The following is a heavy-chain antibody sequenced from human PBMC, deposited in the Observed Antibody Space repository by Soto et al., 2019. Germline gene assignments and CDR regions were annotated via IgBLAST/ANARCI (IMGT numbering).Heavy chain of an antibody. CDR1: GGSISSYY. CDR2: IYYSGST. D-gene: IGHD3-9*01. J-gene: IGHJ4*02. V-gene: IGHV4-59*01. CDR3: ARVGSFYDILTGYYYYFDY. Sequence: PETLSLTCTVSGGSISSYYWSWIRQPPGKGLEWIGYIYYSGSTNYNPSPKSRVTISVDTSKNLLALKLSSVTAADTAVYYCARVGSFYDILTGYYYYFDYWGQGTLVTVSS.